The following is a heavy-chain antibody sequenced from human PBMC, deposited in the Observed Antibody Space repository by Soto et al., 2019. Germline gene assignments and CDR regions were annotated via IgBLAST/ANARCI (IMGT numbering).Heavy chain of an antibody. J-gene: IGHJ4*02. Sequence: QVQLQESGPGLVKPSETLSLTCTVSGGSIRSFYWRWFRQPPGKGLEWIGSINYSGSTNYNPSLKSRVTLSIDTSKNEVSLRLSSVTAADTAVYYWARHFDFWGQGTLVSVSS. V-gene: IGHV4-59*08. CDR2: INYSGST. CDR1: GGSIRSFY. CDR3: ARHFDF.